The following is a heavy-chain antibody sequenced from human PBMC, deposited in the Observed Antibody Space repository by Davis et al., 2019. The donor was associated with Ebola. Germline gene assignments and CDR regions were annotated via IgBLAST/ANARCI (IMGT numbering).Heavy chain of an antibody. D-gene: IGHD3-22*01. CDR2: INPHNGNT. CDR3: ARAPLLLSDSSHGSLPWGHYYYYYGMDV. CDR1: GGTFSSYT. J-gene: IGHJ6*04. Sequence: ASVKVSCKASGGTFSSYTISWVRQAPGQGLEWMGWINPHNGNTNYAQNVQGRVTMTRDTSTSTVYMELSSLRSEDTAVYYCARAPLLLSDSSHGSLPWGHYYYYYGMDVWGKGTTVTVSS. V-gene: IGHV1-18*01.